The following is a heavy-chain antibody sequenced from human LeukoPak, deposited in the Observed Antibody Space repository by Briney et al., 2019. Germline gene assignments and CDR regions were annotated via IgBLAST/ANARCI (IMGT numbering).Heavy chain of an antibody. CDR2: ISGSGGST. CDR3: AKPRFSSSRGLGY. Sequence: GGSLRLSCAASGFTFSGYAMSWVRQAPGKGLEWVSAISGSGGSTYYADSVKGRFTISRDNSKNTLYLQMNSLRAEDTAVYYCAKPRFSSSRGLGYWGQGTLVTVSS. CDR1: GFTFSGYA. J-gene: IGHJ4*02. V-gene: IGHV3-23*01. D-gene: IGHD6-13*01.